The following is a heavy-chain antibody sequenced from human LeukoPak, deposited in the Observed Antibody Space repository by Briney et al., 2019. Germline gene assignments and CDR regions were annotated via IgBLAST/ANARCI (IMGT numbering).Heavy chain of an antibody. V-gene: IGHV1-2*02. CDR2: INPNSGGT. Sequence: GASVKVSCKASGYTFTGYYMHWVRQAPGQGLEWMGWINPNSGGTNYAQKFQGRVTMTRDTSISTAYMELSGLRSDDTAVYYCARVDRSYDSSGYYRYWGQGTLVTVSS. D-gene: IGHD3-22*01. J-gene: IGHJ4*02. CDR1: GYTFTGYY. CDR3: ARVDRSYDSSGYYRY.